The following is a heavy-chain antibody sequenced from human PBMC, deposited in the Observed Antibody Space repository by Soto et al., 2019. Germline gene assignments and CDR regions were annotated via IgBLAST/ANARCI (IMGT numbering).Heavy chain of an antibody. J-gene: IGHJ4*02. D-gene: IGHD1-1*01. CDR3: AKDIGYSTEGGFDY. Sequence: PGGSLRLSCAASGFTFDDYTMHWVRQAPGKVLEWVSLISWDGGSTYYADSVKGRFTISRDNSKNSLYLQMNSLRTEDTALYYCAKDIGYSTEGGFDYWGQGTLVTVSS. V-gene: IGHV3-43*01. CDR1: GFTFDDYT. CDR2: ISWDGGST.